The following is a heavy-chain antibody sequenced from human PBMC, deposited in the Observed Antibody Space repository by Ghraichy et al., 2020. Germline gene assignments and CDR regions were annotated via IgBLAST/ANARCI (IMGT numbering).Heavy chain of an antibody. V-gene: IGHV3-53*04. CDR1: GFIVSSNY. CDR2: IYSGGST. D-gene: IGHD3-16*01. CDR3: ARGGGGGNFDY. J-gene: IGHJ4*02. Sequence: LSLTCAASGFIVSSNYMSWVRQAPGKGLEWVSVIYSGGSTYYADSVKGRFTISRHNSKNTLYLQMNSLRAEDTAVYYCARGGGGGNFDYWGQGTLVTVSS.